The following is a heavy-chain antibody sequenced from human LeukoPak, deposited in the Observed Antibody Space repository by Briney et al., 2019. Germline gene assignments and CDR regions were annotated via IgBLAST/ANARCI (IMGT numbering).Heavy chain of an antibody. V-gene: IGHV3-23*01. CDR1: GLTFSSCA. CDR2: ISDSGGRT. Sequence: PGGSLRLSCAASGLTFSSCAMTWVRQAPGKGLDWVSGISDSGGRTYYAGSVKGRFTISRDNSKTTLYLQMNSLRAEDTAVYSCAKDIRIAAAGTATDYFDSWGQGTLVTVSS. CDR3: AKDIRIAAAGTATDYFDS. D-gene: IGHD6-13*01. J-gene: IGHJ4*02.